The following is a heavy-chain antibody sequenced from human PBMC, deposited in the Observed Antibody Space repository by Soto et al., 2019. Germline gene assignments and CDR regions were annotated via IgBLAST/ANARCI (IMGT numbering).Heavy chain of an antibody. CDR3: ARDQVSYYYMDV. V-gene: IGHV4-31*03. CDR2: IYYSGST. D-gene: IGHD2-21*01. CDR1: GGSISSGGYY. J-gene: IGHJ6*03. Sequence: SETLSLTCTVSGGSISSGGYYWSWIRQHPGKGLEWIGYIYYSGSTYYNPSLKSRVTISVDTSKNQFSLKLSSVTAADTAVYYCARDQVSYYYMDVWGKGTTVTVSS.